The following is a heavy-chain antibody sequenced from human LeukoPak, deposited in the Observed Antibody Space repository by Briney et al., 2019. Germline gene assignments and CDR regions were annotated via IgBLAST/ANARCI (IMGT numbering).Heavy chain of an antibody. CDR3: ARWAHGGGSYGSKFDP. Sequence: GGSLRLSCAASGFTFSSYSMNWVRQAPGKGLEWVSSISSSSSYIYYADSVKGRFTISRDNAKNSLYLQMNSLRAEDTAVYYCARWAHGGGSYGSKFDPWGQGTLVTVSS. J-gene: IGHJ5*02. CDR1: GFTFSSYS. V-gene: IGHV3-21*01. D-gene: IGHD5-18*01. CDR2: ISSSSSYI.